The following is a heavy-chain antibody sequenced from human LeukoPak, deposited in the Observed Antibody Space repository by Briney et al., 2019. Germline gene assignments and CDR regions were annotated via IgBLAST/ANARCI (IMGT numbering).Heavy chain of an antibody. CDR3: ARDYRTGFDY. J-gene: IGHJ4*02. CDR1: GGTLSRYA. CDR2: ISTYNGNT. Sequence: ASVKVSCKASGGTLSRYAISWVRQAPGQGLEWLGWISTYNGNTHYAQKLQGRVTMTTDTSTTTAYMELRSLRSDDTAVYYCARDYRTGFDYWGQGTLVTVSS. D-gene: IGHD7-27*01. V-gene: IGHV1-18*01.